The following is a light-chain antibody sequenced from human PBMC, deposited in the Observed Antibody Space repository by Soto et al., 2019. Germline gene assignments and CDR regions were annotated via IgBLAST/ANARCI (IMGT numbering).Light chain of an antibody. J-gene: IGKJ1*01. CDR1: QSLSSNY. CDR3: HQCDSSPWT. CDR2: GAS. V-gene: IGKV3-20*01. Sequence: VLTQSPGTLSLSPGERATLSCRASQSLSSNYLAWYQQKPGQAPRLLIYGASSRATGIPDRFSGSGSGTDFTLTISRLEPEDFAVFYCHQCDSSPWTFGQGTKV.